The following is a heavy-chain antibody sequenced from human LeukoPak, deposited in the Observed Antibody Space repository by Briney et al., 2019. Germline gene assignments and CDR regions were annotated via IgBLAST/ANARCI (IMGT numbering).Heavy chain of an antibody. CDR3: VKYVPSCGGAPWSFDY. CDR1: GGSISYYY. Sequence: SETLSLTCTVSGGSISYYYWNWIRQPPGKGLEWVWRIYTSGRTYYNPSPKSRVCMSVDTSNNHFSLKLSTVTAADTAVYYYVKYVPSCGGAPWSFDYWGERTLVTVSS. D-gene: IGHD2-21*01. V-gene: IGHV4-4*07. CDR2: IYTSGRT. J-gene: IGHJ4*02.